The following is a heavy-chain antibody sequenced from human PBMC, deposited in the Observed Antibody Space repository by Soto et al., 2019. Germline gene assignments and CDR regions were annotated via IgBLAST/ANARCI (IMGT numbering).Heavy chain of an antibody. V-gene: IGHV1-8*01. CDR3: ARAYCTNGVCYSGY. D-gene: IGHD2-8*01. Sequence: QVQLVQSGAEVKKPGASVKVSCKASGYTFTSYDINWVRQATGQGLEWMGWMNPNSGNTGYAQKFQGRCTMTRNTSISTAYMELRSLRSEDTAVYYGARAYCTNGVCYSGYWGQGTLVTVSS. J-gene: IGHJ4*02. CDR2: MNPNSGNT. CDR1: GYTFTSYD.